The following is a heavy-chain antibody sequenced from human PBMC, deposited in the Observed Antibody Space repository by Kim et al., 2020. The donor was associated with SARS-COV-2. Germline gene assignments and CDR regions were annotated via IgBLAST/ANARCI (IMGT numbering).Heavy chain of an antibody. D-gene: IGHD6-19*01. V-gene: IGHV3-48*02. J-gene: IGHJ4*02. CDR3: ASPGIAVAGSFDY. Sequence: GGSLRLSCAASGFTFSSCSMNWVRQAPGKGLEWVSYISSSSSTIYYADSVKGRFTISRDNDKNSLYLQMSSLRDDDTAVYYCASPGIAVAGSFDYWGQGTLLTVSS. CDR2: ISSSSSTI. CDR1: GFTFSSCS.